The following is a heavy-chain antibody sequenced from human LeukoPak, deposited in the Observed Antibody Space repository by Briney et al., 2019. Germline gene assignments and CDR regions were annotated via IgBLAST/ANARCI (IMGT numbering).Heavy chain of an antibody. CDR3: ARDVGTVTTAAFDI. Sequence: PGGSLRLSCAASGFTFSSYWMSWVRQAPGKGLEWVANIKQGGSEKYYVDSVKGRFTISRDNAKNSLYLQMNSLRAEDTAVYYCARDVGTVTTAAFDIWGQGTMVTVSS. V-gene: IGHV3-7*03. CDR2: IKQGGSEK. J-gene: IGHJ3*02. CDR1: GFTFSSYW. D-gene: IGHD4-17*01.